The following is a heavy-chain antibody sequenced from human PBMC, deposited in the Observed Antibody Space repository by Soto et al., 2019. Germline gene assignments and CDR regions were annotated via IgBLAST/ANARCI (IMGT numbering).Heavy chain of an antibody. CDR1: GYTFTSYG. J-gene: IGHJ6*03. Sequence: ASVKVSCKASGYTFTSYGISWVRQAPGQGLEWMGWISAYNGNTNYAQKLQGRVTMTTDTSTSTAYMELRSLRSDDTAVYYCARGGSLLWFGELFIMDVWGKGTTVTVSS. CDR2: ISAYNGNT. V-gene: IGHV1-18*01. CDR3: ARGGSLLWFGELFIMDV. D-gene: IGHD3-10*01.